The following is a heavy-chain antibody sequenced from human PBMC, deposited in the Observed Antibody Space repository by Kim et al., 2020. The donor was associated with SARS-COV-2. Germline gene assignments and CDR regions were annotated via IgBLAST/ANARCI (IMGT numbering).Heavy chain of an antibody. CDR3: VRSQGRKGARRTLPMDV. CDR2: INHSGST. Sequence: SETLSLTCAVSGGSFSGYSWTWIRQSPGKGLEWIGEINHSGSTKYNPSLTSQVTIVVDTSKNQFSLRLNSVTAADTATYYCVRSQGRKGARRTLPMDVWGQGTTVIVSS. J-gene: IGHJ6*02. V-gene: IGHV4-34*01. D-gene: IGHD6-6*01. CDR1: GGSFSGYS.